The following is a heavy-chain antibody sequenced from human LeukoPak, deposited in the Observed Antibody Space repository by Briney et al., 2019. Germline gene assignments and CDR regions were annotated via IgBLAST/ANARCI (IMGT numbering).Heavy chain of an antibody. Sequence: ATSLRLSCVASGFTFTNYAMSWVRQAPGKGLEWVSVITVSDGTSHYADSVKGRFTISRDNSTNTLYLQVNSLRAEDTAVYYCAKWGDYDILTGYYVPDYWGQGTLVTVSS. D-gene: IGHD3-9*01. CDR1: GFTFTNYA. CDR3: AKWGDYDILTGYYVPDY. V-gene: IGHV3-23*01. J-gene: IGHJ4*02. CDR2: ITVSDGTS.